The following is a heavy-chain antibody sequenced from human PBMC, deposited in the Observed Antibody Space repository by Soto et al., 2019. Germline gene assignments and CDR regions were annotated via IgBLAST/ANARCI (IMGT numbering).Heavy chain of an antibody. V-gene: IGHV3-33*01. CDR1: GFTFSSYG. CDR2: IWYDGSNK. Sequence: ESGGGVVQPGRSLRLSCAASGFTFSSYGMHWVRQAPGKGLEWVAVIWYDGSNKYYADSVKGRFTISRDNSKNTLYLQMNSLRAEDTAVYYCARVNYYYGSGSYFADYYYYGMDVWGQGTTVTVSS. CDR3: ARVNYYYGSGSYFADYYYYGMDV. D-gene: IGHD3-10*01. J-gene: IGHJ6*02.